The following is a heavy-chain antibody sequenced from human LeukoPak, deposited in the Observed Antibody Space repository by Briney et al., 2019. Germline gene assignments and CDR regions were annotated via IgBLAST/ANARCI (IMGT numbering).Heavy chain of an antibody. CDR2: IYYSGTT. V-gene: IGHV4-61*05. D-gene: IGHD2-15*01. CDR1: SGSISTSNYY. J-gene: IGHJ4*02. CDR3: ATCSATTCYD. Sequence: SETLSLTCTVSSGSISTSNYYWGWIRQPPGKGLEWIGSIYYSGTTNYNPSLKSRVTISVDTSKNQFSLRLRSVTAADTAVYYCATCSATTCYDWGQGTLVIVSS.